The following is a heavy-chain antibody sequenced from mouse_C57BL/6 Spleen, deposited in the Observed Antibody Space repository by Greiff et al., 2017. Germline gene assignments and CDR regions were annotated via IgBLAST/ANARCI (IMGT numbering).Heavy chain of an antibody. CDR2: IYPGDGDT. Sequence: QVQLQQSGAELVKPGASVKISCKASGYAFSSYWMNWVKQRPGKGLEWIGQIYPGDGDTNYNGKFKGKATLTADKSSSTAYMQLSSLTSEDSAVYFCARKGDYGNYGAMDYWGQGTSVTVSS. CDR1: GYAFSSYW. V-gene: IGHV1-80*01. CDR3: ARKGDYGNYGAMDY. J-gene: IGHJ4*01. D-gene: IGHD2-1*01.